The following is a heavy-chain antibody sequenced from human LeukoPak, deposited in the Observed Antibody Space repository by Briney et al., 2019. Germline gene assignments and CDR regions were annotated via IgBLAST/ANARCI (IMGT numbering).Heavy chain of an antibody. V-gene: IGHV3-30*02. D-gene: IGHD2-2*01. CDR3: AKDARYCSSTSCHDY. CDR1: GFTFSSYG. J-gene: IGHJ4*02. CDR2: IRYDGSNK. Sequence: GGSLRLSCAASGFTFSSYGMHWVRQAPGKGLEWVAFIRYDGSNKYYADSVKGRFTISRDNSKNTLYLQMNSLRAEDTAVYYCAKDARYCSSTSCHDYWGQGTLVTVSS.